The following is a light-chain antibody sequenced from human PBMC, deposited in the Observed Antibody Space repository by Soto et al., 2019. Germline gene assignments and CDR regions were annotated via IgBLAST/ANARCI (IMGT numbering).Light chain of an antibody. CDR1: HSVNSH. V-gene: IGKV3-15*01. J-gene: IGKJ1*01. CDR2: GAS. CDR3: QQYNNWPPWT. Sequence: IRMNQSPATLSVSQGERVTLSCRTSHSVNSHVAWYQQKPGQAPRLLIYGASTRATGIPARFSGSGSGTEFTLTISSLQSEDFAVYYCQQYNNWPPWTFGQGTKVDIK.